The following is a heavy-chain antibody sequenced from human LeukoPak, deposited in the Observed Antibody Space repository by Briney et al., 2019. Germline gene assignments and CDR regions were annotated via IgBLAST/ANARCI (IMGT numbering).Heavy chain of an antibody. J-gene: IGHJ4*02. Sequence: EASVKVSCKACGYTFNSYGFSWVRQAPGQGLEWVGWISNYNGDTRYAQKFQGRVTMTTDTSTRTSNMELRNLGSDDTAVYYCARALYSDSSGYYPGLDHWGQGTLVTVSS. CDR3: ARALYSDSSGYYPGLDH. CDR1: GYTFNSYG. V-gene: IGHV1-18*01. CDR2: ISNYNGDT. D-gene: IGHD3-22*01.